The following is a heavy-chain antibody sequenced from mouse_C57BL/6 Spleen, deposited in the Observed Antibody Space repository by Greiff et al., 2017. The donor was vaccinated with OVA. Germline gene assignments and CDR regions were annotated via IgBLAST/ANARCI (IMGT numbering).Heavy chain of an antibody. J-gene: IGHJ4*01. Sequence: EVKLVESGEGLVKPGGSLKLSCAASGFTFSSYAMSWVRQTPEKRLEWVAYISSGGDYIYSADTVKGRFTISRDNARNTLYLQMSSLKSEDTAMDYCTRGDYYGSSYVRGAMDYWGQGTSVTVSS. CDR2: ISSGGDYI. D-gene: IGHD1-1*01. V-gene: IGHV5-9-1*02. CDR1: GFTFSSYA. CDR3: TRGDYYGSSYVRGAMDY.